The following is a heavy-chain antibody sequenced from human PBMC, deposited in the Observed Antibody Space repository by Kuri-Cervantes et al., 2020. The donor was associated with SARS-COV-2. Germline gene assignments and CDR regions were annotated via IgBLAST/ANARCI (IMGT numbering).Heavy chain of an antibody. J-gene: IGHJ2*01. V-gene: IGHV4-39*07. CDR1: GGSISSSNYY. CDR2: IYYSENT. Sequence: SETLSLTCNVSGGSISSSNYYWGWIRQPPGKGLEWIRHIYYSENTYYNPSLKNRVTISVDTSKNQFSLKLSSVTAADTAVYYCARFSGVGSGYYYDLWGRGTLVTVSS. D-gene: IGHD3-3*01. CDR3: ARFSGVGSGYYYDL.